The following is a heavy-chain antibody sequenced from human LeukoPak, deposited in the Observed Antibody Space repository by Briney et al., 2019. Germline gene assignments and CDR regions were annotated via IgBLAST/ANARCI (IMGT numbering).Heavy chain of an antibody. J-gene: IGHJ6*03. CDR1: GGTFSSYA. CDR3: ATRRVKWEYPLYYYYYYMDV. Sequence: SVKVSCKASGGTFSSYAISWVRQAPGQGLEWMGGIIPIFGTANYAQKFQGRVTITTDESTSTAYMELSSLRSEDTAVYYCATRRVKWEYPLYYYYYYMDVWGKGTTVTVSS. V-gene: IGHV1-69*05. D-gene: IGHD1-26*01. CDR2: IIPIFGTA.